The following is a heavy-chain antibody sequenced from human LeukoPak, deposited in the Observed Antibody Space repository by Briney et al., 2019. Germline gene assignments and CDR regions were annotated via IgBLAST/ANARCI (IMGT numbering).Heavy chain of an antibody. CDR2: ISYDGSHK. CDR3: ARGHSSGWYGDY. CDR1: GFTFSSYS. V-gene: IGHV3-30*03. D-gene: IGHD6-19*01. Sequence: GGSLRLSCAASGFTFSSYSMIWVRQAPGKGLEWVAVISYDGSHKYYADSVKGRFTISRGNSKNTLYLQMNSLRAEDTAVYYCARGHSSGWYGDYWGQGTLVTVSS. J-gene: IGHJ4*02.